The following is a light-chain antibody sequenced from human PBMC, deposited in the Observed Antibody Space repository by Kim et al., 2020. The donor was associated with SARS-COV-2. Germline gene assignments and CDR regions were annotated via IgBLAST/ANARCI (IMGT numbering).Light chain of an antibody. J-gene: IGKJ2*01. V-gene: IGKV1-5*03. CDR1: QSINNW. CDR2: TAS. Sequence: DIQMTQSPSTLSASVGDRVTITCRASQSINNWLAWYQQKPGKAPKLVIYTASSLESGVPSRFSGSGSGTEFTLTISSLQPDDFATYYCQQYNTYSLYSFGQGTKLEIK. CDR3: QQYNTYSLYS.